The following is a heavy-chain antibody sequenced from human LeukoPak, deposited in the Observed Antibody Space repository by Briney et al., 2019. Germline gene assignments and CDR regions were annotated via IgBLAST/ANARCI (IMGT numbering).Heavy chain of an antibody. CDR1: GGSISSYY. Sequence: SETLSLTCTVSGGSISSYYWNWIQQPPAKGLEWIGYIYYSGTTNYNPSLKSRVAISVDSSKNQFSLKLSSVTAADTAVYYCTRGSIAYYYMDVWGKGTTVTISS. D-gene: IGHD3-22*01. J-gene: IGHJ6*03. V-gene: IGHV4-59*01. CDR2: IYYSGTT. CDR3: TRGSIAYYYMDV.